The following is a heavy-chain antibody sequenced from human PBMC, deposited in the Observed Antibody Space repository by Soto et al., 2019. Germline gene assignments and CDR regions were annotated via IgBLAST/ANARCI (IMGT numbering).Heavy chain of an antibody. V-gene: IGHV4-34*01. CDR3: ARADRTLVTSYSLDV. CDR2: INHSGTI. Sequence: SATLSLRCAVYGWDSSGYYWTRMRQPPGKGLEWIGEINHSGTINFNPSLKSRLTISLDTSKKHFSLKLSSVIDADTAAYYCARADRTLVTSYSLDVWGQGTTVS. D-gene: IGHD2-21*02. CDR1: GWDSSGYY. J-gene: IGHJ6*02.